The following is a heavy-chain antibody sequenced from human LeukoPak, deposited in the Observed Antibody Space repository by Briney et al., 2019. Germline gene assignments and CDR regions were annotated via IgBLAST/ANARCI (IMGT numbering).Heavy chain of an antibody. Sequence: GSLRLSCAASGFTFSSYAMSWVRQPPGKGLEWIGEIYHSGSTNYNPSLKSRVTISVDKSKNQFSLKLSSVTAADTAVYYCARDLARTMTTVSHWGQGTLVTVSS. D-gene: IGHD4-17*01. V-gene: IGHV4-4*02. CDR1: GFTFSSYAM. CDR3: ARDLARTMTTVSH. CDR2: IYHSGST. J-gene: IGHJ1*01.